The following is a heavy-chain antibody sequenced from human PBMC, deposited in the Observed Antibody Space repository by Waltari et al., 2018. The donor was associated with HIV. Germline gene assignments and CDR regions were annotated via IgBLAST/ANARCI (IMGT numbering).Heavy chain of an antibody. Sequence: EVQLVESGGVVVQPGGSLRLSCAASGFTFDDYAMHWVRQAPGKGLEGVSLISWEGGSTYDADSVKGRFTISRDNSENSLYLQMNSLRAEDTALYYCSTYGDSEAFDIWGQGTMVTVSS. J-gene: IGHJ3*02. V-gene: IGHV3-43D*03. D-gene: IGHD4-17*01. CDR1: GFTFDDYA. CDR3: STYGDSEAFDI. CDR2: ISWEGGST.